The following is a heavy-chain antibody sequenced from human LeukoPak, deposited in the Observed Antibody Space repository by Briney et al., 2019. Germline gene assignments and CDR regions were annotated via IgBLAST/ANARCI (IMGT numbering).Heavy chain of an antibody. Sequence: GGSLRLSCAASGFTFSSYGMHWVRQAPGKGLEWLAVIWYDGSNKYYADSVKGRFTISRDNSKNTLYLQMNSLRAEDTAVYYCARESRDCSGGSCYWYYYYYGMDVWGQGTTVTVSS. CDR3: ARESRDCSGGSCYWYYYYYGMDV. D-gene: IGHD2-15*01. CDR1: GFTFSSYG. CDR2: IWYDGSNK. J-gene: IGHJ6*02. V-gene: IGHV3-33*01.